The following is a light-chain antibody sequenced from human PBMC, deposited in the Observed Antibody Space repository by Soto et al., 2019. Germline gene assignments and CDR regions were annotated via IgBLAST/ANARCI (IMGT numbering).Light chain of an antibody. Sequence: QMTQSPSTLPASVGDRVTITCRASQDISSYLAWYQQKPGKAPTLLIYAASTLQSGVPSRFSGSGFGTDFTLTISSLQAEDFASYYCQQLRSYPSTFGGGTKVDIK. CDR2: AAS. V-gene: IGKV1-9*01. CDR1: QDISSY. CDR3: QQLRSYPST. J-gene: IGKJ4*01.